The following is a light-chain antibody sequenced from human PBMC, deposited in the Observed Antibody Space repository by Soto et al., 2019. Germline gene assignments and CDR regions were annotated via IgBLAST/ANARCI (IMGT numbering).Light chain of an antibody. V-gene: IGKV1-5*03. CDR2: RAS. CDR3: QQYNSYPRT. CDR1: QSIANY. Sequence: GDRVTITCRASQSIANYLNWYQQKPGKAPKVLIYRASNLESGVPSRFSGSGSGTEFTLTISSLQPDDFATYYCQQYNSYPRTFGQGTKV. J-gene: IGKJ1*01.